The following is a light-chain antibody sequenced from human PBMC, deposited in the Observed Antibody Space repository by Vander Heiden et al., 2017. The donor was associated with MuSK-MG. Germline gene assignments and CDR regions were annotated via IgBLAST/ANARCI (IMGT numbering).Light chain of an antibody. CDR3: AAWDDSLSGPV. CDR1: SSNIGSNY. V-gene: IGLV1-47*01. J-gene: IGLJ2*01. CDR2: RNN. Sequence: QSVLTQPPSASATPGQSVTISCSGSSSNIGSNYVYWYQQLPGTAPKLLIYRNNQRPSGVPDRFSGSKSGTSASLAISGLRSEDEADYYCAAWDDSLSGPVFGGGTKLTGL.